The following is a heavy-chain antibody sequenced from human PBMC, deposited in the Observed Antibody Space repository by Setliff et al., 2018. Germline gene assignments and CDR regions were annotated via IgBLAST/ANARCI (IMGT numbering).Heavy chain of an antibody. CDR1: GYTFSTYG. D-gene: IGHD2-2*01. Sequence: ASVKVSCKASGYTFSTYGIAWVRQAPGQGLEWMGWISAYNGYIVYAQKFQGRVTMTTDTSTTTAYMEVRSLRSDDTAVYYCARDRKEIVVKPPAASLDYWGQGTQVTVPQ. CDR2: ISAYNGYI. V-gene: IGHV1-18*01. J-gene: IGHJ4*02. CDR3: ARDRKEIVVKPPAASLDY.